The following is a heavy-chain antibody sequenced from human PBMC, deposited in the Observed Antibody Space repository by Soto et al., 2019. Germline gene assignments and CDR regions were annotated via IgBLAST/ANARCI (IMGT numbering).Heavy chain of an antibody. CDR2: IYYSGTT. Sequence: PSERLSLTCTVSGGPISSRSHYWDWIRQAKGRALEWTCNIYYSGTTNYKPSLKSRVTRPVETSQNQLSLTLGYVTAADSAAYQGVRRSDTSGYYYGVWRQRTLVIVSS. CDR1: GGPISSRSHY. V-gene: IGHV4-39*01. D-gene: IGHD3-22*01. CDR3: VRRSDTSGYYYGV. J-gene: IGHJ4*02.